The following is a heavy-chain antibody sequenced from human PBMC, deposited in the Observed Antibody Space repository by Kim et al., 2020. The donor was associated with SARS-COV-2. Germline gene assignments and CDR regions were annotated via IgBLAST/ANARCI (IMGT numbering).Heavy chain of an antibody. D-gene: IGHD3-10*01. Sequence: GGSLRLSCAASGFTFSSYSMNWVRQAPGKGLEWVSSISSSSSYIYYADSVKGRFTISRDNAKNSLYLQMNSLRAEDTAVYYCARDISPLLWFGEPQVDGMDVWGQGTTVTVSS. V-gene: IGHV3-21*01. J-gene: IGHJ6*02. CDR2: ISSSSSYI. CDR1: GFTFSSYS. CDR3: ARDISPLLWFGEPQVDGMDV.